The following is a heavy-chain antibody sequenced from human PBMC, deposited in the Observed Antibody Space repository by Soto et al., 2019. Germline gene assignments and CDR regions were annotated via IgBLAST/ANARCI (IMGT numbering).Heavy chain of an antibody. CDR2: ISWDGGST. J-gene: IGHJ6*02. Sequence: GSLRLSCAASGFTFDDYAMHWVRQAPGKGLEWVSLISWDGGSTYYADSVKGRFTISRDNSKNSLYPQMNSLRAEDTALYYCARALRFLEWPKHYYYGMDVWGQGTTVTVSS. CDR3: ARALRFLEWPKHYYYGMDV. CDR1: GFTFDDYA. V-gene: IGHV3-43D*04. D-gene: IGHD3-3*01.